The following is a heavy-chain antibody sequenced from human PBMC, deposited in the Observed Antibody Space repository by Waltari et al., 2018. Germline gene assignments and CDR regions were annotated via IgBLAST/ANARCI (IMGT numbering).Heavy chain of an antibody. Sequence: VHLLESGGVLTRTGGSLRLSCAASGFRFSDLPSSWVRQAPGKGLEWVSSISGGGGNTYYAASVEGRFIISRDNSKNTVSLEMTSLRAEDTAIYYCAKEHTVTGARPFDYWGRGTLVTVSS. CDR1: GFRFSDLP. J-gene: IGHJ4*02. CDR3: AKEHTVTGARPFDY. CDR2: ISGGGGNT. D-gene: IGHD1-20*01. V-gene: IGHV3-23*01.